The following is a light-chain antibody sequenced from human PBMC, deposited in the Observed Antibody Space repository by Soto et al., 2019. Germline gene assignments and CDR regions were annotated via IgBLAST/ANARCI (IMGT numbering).Light chain of an antibody. V-gene: IGKV3-20*01. CDR3: QQYGSSGT. CDR2: DAS. CDR1: QSVSSN. J-gene: IGKJ1*01. Sequence: IVLTQSPAALSVSPGERDTLSCRASQSVSSNLAWHQQRPGQAPRLLIYDASNRATGIPARFSGSGSGTDFTLTISRLEPEDFAVYYCQQYGSSGTFGQGTKVDIK.